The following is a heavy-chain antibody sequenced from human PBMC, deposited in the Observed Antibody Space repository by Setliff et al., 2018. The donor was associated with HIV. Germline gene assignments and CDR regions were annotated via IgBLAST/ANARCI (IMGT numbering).Heavy chain of an antibody. CDR2: IYYSGST. CDR1: GGSLSSSSYY. Sequence: SETLSLTCTVSGGSLSSSSYYSGWIRQPPGKGLEWIGSIYYSGSTHYNPSLKGRVTISVDSPMNQFSLKVSSVTAADTAVYSCATSTRKNFDFWRDSHTTYPPNYFDYWGQGTLVTVPQ. V-gene: IGHV4-39*07. D-gene: IGHD3-3*01. J-gene: IGHJ4*02. CDR3: ATSTRKNFDFWRDSHTTYPPNYFDY.